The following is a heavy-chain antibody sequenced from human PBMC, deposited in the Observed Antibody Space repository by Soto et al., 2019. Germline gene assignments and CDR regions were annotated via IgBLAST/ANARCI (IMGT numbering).Heavy chain of an antibody. CDR1: GGSFDDFY. J-gene: IGHJ6*02. CDR2: ISHDGGT. V-gene: IGHV4-34*02. CDR3: ARGQLVWYGDLTPYHHDMDV. D-gene: IGHD3-10*01. Sequence: QVQLQQWGAGLLRPSETLSLTCAFYGGSFDDFYWSWVRQSPGKGLEWVGEISHDGGTNYSPSLASRVSISVDTSKNQFSLHLRSVTAADTGLYYCARGQLVWYGDLTPYHHDMDVWGQGTTVTVSS.